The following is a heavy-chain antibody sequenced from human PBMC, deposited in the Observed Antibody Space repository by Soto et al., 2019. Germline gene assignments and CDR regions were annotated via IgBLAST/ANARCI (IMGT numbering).Heavy chain of an antibody. D-gene: IGHD6-13*01. CDR2: ISAYNGNT. J-gene: IGHJ4*02. V-gene: IGHV1-18*01. CDR3: ARDLAAAGPFDY. CDR1: GYTFTSYA. Sequence: QVQLVQSGAEVKKPGASVKVSCKTSGYTFTSYAISWVRQAPGQGLEWMGWISAYNGNTHYAQKHQGRVTMPTDTSTSTAYMELRSLRSDDTAVYYCARDLAAAGPFDYWGQGTLVTVSS.